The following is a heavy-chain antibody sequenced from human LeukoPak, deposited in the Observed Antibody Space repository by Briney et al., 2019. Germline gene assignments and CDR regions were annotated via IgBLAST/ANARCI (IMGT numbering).Heavy chain of an antibody. CDR1: GYTFTSYD. Sequence: GASVKVSCKASGYTFTSYDINWVRQATGQGLEWMGWMNPNSGNTGYAQNFQGRVTMTRNTSISTAYMELSSLRSEDTAVYYCARCRSNIVGIEKVWFDPWGQGTLVTVSS. CDR2: MNPNSGNT. D-gene: IGHD1-26*01. CDR3: ARCRSNIVGIEKVWFDP. J-gene: IGHJ5*02. V-gene: IGHV1-8*01.